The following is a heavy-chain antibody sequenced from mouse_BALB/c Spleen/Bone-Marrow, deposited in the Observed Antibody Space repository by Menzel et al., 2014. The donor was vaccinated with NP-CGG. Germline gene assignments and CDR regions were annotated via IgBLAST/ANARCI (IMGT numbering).Heavy chain of an antibody. CDR2: ISSGGSYT. D-gene: IGHD2-10*01. CDR1: GFTFSSYG. J-gene: IGHJ3*01. V-gene: IGHV5-6*01. Sequence: EVMLVESGGDLVKPGGSLKLSCAASGFTFSSYGMSWVRQTPDKRLEGVATISSGGSYTYYPDCVKGRFTISRDNAKNTLYLQMSSLKSEDTAMYYCARGGGAYYGNYWFAYWGQGTLVTVSA. CDR3: ARGGGAYYGNYWFAY.